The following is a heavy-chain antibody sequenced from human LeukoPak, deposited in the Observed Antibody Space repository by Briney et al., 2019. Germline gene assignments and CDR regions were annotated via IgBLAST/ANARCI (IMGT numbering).Heavy chain of an antibody. J-gene: IGHJ4*02. CDR1: GGSISSYY. CDR3: ARHPAAADLDY. CDR2: IYYSGSI. Sequence: PSETLSLTCTVSGGSISSYYWSWIRQPPGKGLEWIGYIYYSGSINYSPSLKSRVTISVDTSKNQFSLKLTSVTAADTAVYYCARHPAAADLDYWGQGTLVTVSS. V-gene: IGHV4-59*08. D-gene: IGHD6-13*01.